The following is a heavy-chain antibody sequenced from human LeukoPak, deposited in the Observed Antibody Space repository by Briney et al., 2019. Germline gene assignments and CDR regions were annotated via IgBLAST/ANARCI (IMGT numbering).Heavy chain of an antibody. Sequence: GGPLRLSCAASGFTFSSYEMNWVRQAPGKGLEWVSYISSSGSTIYYADSVKGRFTISRDNAKNSLYLQMNSLRAEDTAVYYCTELGITMIGGVWGKGTTVTISS. CDR2: ISSSGSTI. CDR1: GFTFSSYE. V-gene: IGHV3-48*03. CDR3: TELGITMIGGV. J-gene: IGHJ6*04. D-gene: IGHD3-10*02.